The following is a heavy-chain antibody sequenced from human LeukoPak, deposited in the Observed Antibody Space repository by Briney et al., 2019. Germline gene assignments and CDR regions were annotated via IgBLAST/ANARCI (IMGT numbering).Heavy chain of an antibody. Sequence: GGSLRLSCAASGFTFTTSWMAWVRQAPGKGLEWVSGISGSGGSTYYADSVKGRFTISRDNSRNTLYLQMNSPRAEDTAVYYCAILPGYSSGWYEVNYWGQGTLVTVSS. CDR1: GFTFTTSW. CDR2: ISGSGGST. D-gene: IGHD6-13*01. J-gene: IGHJ4*02. CDR3: AILPGYSSGWYEVNY. V-gene: IGHV3-23*01.